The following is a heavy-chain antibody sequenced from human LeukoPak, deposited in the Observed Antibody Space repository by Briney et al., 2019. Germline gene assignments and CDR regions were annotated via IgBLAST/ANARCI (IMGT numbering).Heavy chain of an antibody. V-gene: IGHV4-59*12. Sequence: PSETLSLTCTVSGGSFSSYYWSWIRQPPGKGLEWIGYIYYSGSTYYNPSLKSRVTVSVDTSKNQFSLKLSSVTAADTAVYYCARGYDFWSGYYQSVPFDYWGQGTLVTVSS. CDR3: ARGYDFWSGYYQSVPFDY. D-gene: IGHD3-3*01. CDR2: IYYSGST. CDR1: GGSFSSYY. J-gene: IGHJ4*02.